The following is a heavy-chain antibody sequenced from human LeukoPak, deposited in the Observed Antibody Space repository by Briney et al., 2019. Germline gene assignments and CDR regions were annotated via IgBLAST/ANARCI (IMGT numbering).Heavy chain of an antibody. CDR2: INHSGST. CDR3: ARNNWNYYYYYYYMDV. J-gene: IGHJ6*03. CDR1: GGSFSGYY. Sequence: PSETLSLTCAVYGGSFSGYYWSWIRQPPGKGLEWIGEINHSGSTNYNPSLKSRVTISVDTSKNQFSLKLSSVTAADTAVYYCARNNWNYYYYYYYMDVWGKGTTVTVSS. V-gene: IGHV4-34*01. D-gene: IGHD1-7*01.